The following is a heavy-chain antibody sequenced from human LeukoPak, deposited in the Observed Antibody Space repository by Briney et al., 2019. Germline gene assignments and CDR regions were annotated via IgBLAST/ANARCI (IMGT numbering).Heavy chain of an antibody. CDR3: ARFLGYDILTGGYFDY. D-gene: IGHD3-9*01. CDR1: GGSINSDSYY. Sequence: SQTLSLTCTVSGGSINSDSYYWSWIRQPAGKGLEWIGRIYTSGSTNYNPSLKSRVTISVDTSKNQFSLKLSSVTAADTAVYYCARFLGYDILTGGYFDYWGQGTLVTVSS. V-gene: IGHV4-61*02. CDR2: IYTSGST. J-gene: IGHJ4*02.